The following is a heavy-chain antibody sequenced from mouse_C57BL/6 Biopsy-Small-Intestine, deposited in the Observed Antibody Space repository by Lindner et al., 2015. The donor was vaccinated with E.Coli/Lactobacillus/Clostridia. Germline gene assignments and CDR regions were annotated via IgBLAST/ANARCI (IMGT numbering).Heavy chain of an antibody. CDR2: IIPIFRTA. CDR3: AREGSGSYWATAKWFDP. CDR1: GGTFSSYA. V-gene: IGHV1-81*01. D-gene: IGHD1-1*02. J-gene: IGHJ3*01. Sequence: SVKVSCKASGGTFSSYAISWVRQAPGQGLEWMGGIIPIFRTANYAQKFQGRVTITADESTSTAYMELSSLRSEDTAVYYCAREGSGSYWATAKWFDPWGQGTLVTVSS.